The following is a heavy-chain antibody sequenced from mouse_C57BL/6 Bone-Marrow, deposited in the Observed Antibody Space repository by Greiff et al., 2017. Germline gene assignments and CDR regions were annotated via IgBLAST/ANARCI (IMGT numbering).Heavy chain of an antibody. Sequence: VQLQQPGAELVKPGASVKVSCKASGYTFTSYWMHWVKQRPGQGLEWIGRIHPSDSDTNYNQKFKGKATLTVDKSSSTAYMPLSSLTSEDSAVYYCARQLRLLYAMDYWGQGTSVTVSS. J-gene: IGHJ4*01. V-gene: IGHV1-74*01. CDR2: IHPSDSDT. CDR1: GYTFTSYW. CDR3: ARQLRLLYAMDY. D-gene: IGHD3-2*02.